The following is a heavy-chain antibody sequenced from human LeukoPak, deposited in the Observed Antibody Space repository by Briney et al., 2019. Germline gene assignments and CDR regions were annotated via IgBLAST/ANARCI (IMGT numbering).Heavy chain of an antibody. CDR2: ISGSGGST. J-gene: IGHJ4*02. V-gene: IGHV3-23*01. Sequence: PGGSLRLSCAASGFTFCSYAMSWVRQAPGKGLEWVSAISGSGGSTYYADSVKGRFTISRDNSKNTLYLQMNRLRADDTAVYYCAKDLIAIFGVVIWGQGTLVTVSS. CDR3: AKDLIAIFGVVI. CDR1: GFTFCSYA. D-gene: IGHD3-3*01.